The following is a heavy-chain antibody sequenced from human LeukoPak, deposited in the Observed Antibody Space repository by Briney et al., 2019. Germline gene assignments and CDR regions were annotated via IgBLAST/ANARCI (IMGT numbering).Heavy chain of an antibody. CDR1: GFTFSSYS. CDR3: ARGFPSPDKRPC. V-gene: IGHV3-21*01. J-gene: IGHJ4*02. CDR2: ISSSSSYI. Sequence: PGGSLRLSCAASGFTFSSYSMNWVRQAPGKGLEWVSSISSSSSYIYYADSVKGRFTISRDNAKNSLYLQMNSLRAEDTAVYYCARGFPSPDKRPCWGQGTLVTVSS. D-gene: IGHD3-10*01.